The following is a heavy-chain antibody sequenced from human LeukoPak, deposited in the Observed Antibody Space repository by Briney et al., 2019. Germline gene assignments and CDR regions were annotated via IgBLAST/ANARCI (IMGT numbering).Heavy chain of an antibody. Sequence: GGSLRLSCAASAFTFNSYEMNWVRQAPGKGLEWVSYISCCGSTIYYVDSVKGRFTIYRDNAKNSLYLQMNGLRAECTAVYDCAELGITMIGGVWGKGTTVTIFS. CDR3: AELGITMIGGV. CDR1: AFTFNSYE. D-gene: IGHD3-10*02. CDR2: ISCCGSTI. V-gene: IGHV3-48*03. J-gene: IGHJ6*04.